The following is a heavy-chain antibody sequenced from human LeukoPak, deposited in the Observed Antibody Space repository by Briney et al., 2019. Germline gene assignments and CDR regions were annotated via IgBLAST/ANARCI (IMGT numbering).Heavy chain of an antibody. CDR3: ARDPDGSYEWGPFDP. Sequence: SQTLSLTCAISGDSVSSNSASWNWIRQSPSRGLEWLGRTYYRSKWNTDYAVSVKGRITINPDTSKNQFSLYLNSVTPEDTAVYYCARDPDGSYEWGPFDPWGQGTLVTVSS. CDR1: GDSVSSNSAS. V-gene: IGHV6-1*01. D-gene: IGHD1-26*01. CDR2: TYYRSKWNT. J-gene: IGHJ5*02.